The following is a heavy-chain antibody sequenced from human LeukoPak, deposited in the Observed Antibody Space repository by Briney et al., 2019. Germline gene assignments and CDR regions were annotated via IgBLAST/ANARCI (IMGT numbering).Heavy chain of an antibody. CDR3: AKSNFWYFDL. J-gene: IGHJ2*01. Sequence: GTSLRLSCAASGFTFSNYVMSCVRQAPGKGLEWVSTISNSDGSTYYADSVKGRFTVSRDNSKNMLYLQMNSLRAEDTAVYYCAKSNFWYFDLWGRGTLVTVSS. CDR2: ISNSDGST. V-gene: IGHV3-23*01. CDR1: GFTFSNYV. D-gene: IGHD1-1*01.